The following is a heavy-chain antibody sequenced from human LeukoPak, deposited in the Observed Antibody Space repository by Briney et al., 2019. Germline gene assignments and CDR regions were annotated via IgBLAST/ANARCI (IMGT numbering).Heavy chain of an antibody. CDR2: IYHSGST. D-gene: IGHD3-10*01. CDR3: ARDQGIDY. J-gene: IGHJ4*02. Sequence: PSETLSLTCAVSGYSISSGYYWGWIRQPPGKGLEWIGSIYHSGSTYYNPSLKSRVTISVDTSKNQFSLKLSSVTAADTAVYYCARDQGIDYWGQGTLVTVSS. V-gene: IGHV4-38-2*02. CDR1: GYSISSGYY.